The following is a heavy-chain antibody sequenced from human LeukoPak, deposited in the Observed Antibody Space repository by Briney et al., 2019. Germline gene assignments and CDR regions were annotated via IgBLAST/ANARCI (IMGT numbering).Heavy chain of an antibody. CDR1: GYRFTSYW. J-gene: IGHJ1*01. CDR3: ARRGSLSEPFAEYFPH. D-gene: IGHD3-16*01. CDR2: IYPVDSDT. V-gene: IGHV5-51*01. Sequence: GESLKISCKSSGYRFTSYWIGWVRQMPGKGLEWMGIIYPVDSDTRYSPPFQGQVIISADRSTSTAYLQWSSLKASDTAMYYCARRGSLSEPFAEYFPHWGQGTLVTVSS.